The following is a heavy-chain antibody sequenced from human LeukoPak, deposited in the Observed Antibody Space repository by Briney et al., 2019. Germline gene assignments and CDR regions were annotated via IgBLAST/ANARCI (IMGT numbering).Heavy chain of an antibody. CDR1: GGSISSYY. V-gene: IGHV4-4*07. CDR3: ARGYSAQVVREPQANFDY. D-gene: IGHD3-10*01. CDR2: IYTSGST. J-gene: IGHJ4*02. Sequence: PSETLSLTCTVSGGSISSYYWSWIRQPAGKGLEWIGRIYTSGSTNYNPSLKSRVTMSVDTSKNQFSLKLSSVTAADTAVYYCARGYSAQVVREPQANFDYWGQGTLVTVSS.